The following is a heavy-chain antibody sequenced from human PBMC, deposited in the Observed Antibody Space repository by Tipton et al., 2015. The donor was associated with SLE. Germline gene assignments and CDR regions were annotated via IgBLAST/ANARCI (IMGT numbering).Heavy chain of an antibody. CDR2: VYGTGNT. J-gene: IGHJ4*02. CDR3: ARAGGSSSCFDY. CDR1: GASVRNHY. V-gene: IGHV4-59*02. Sequence: TLSLTCTVSGASVRNHYWSWIRQSPGKGLEWIGYVYGTGNTDYNPSLKSRVTISVDTSKNQLSLKLNSVTAADTAVYYCARAGGSSSCFDYWGQGTLVSVSS. D-gene: IGHD2-2*01.